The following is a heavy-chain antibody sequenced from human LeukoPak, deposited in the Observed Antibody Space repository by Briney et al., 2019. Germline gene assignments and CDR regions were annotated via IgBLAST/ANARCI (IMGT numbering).Heavy chain of an antibody. CDR1: GFTFSSYS. Sequence: GGSLRLSCAASGFTFSSYSMNWVRQAPGKGLEWVSYISSSSSTIYYADSVKGRFTISRDNAKNSLYLQMNSLRAEDTAVYYCASDVWEPTQRLFDIWGQGTMVTVSS. J-gene: IGHJ3*02. CDR3: ASDVWEPTQRLFDI. CDR2: ISSSSSTI. D-gene: IGHD1-26*01. V-gene: IGHV3-48*01.